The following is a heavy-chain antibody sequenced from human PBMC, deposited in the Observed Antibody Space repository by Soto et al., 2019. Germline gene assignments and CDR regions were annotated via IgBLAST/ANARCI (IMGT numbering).Heavy chain of an antibody. CDR2: IWYDGSNK. V-gene: IGHV3-33*01. CDR1: GFTFRNYA. CDR3: AREDPSSFGYG. J-gene: IGHJ4*02. Sequence: HPGGSLRLSCAASGFTFRNYAMHWVRQAPGKGLEWVAVIWYDGSNKYYADSVKGRFTISRDNSKSTLYLQMNSLRAEDTAVYYCAREDPSSFGYGWGQGTLVTVSS. D-gene: IGHD5-18*01.